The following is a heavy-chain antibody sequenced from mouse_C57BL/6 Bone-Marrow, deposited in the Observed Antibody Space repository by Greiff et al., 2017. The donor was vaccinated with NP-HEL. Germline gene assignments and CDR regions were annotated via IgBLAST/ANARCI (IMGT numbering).Heavy chain of an antibody. J-gene: IGHJ3*01. V-gene: IGHV1-69*01. CDR2: IDPSDSYT. Sequence: QVQLQQSGAELVMPGASVKLSCKASGYTFTSYWMHWVKQRPGQGLAWIGEIDPSDSYTNYNQKFKGKSTLTVAKSSSTAYMQLSSLTSEDSAVYYCARSLLLRFSFAYWGQGTLVTVSA. CDR1: GYTFTSYW. D-gene: IGHD1-1*01. CDR3: ARSLLLRFSFAY.